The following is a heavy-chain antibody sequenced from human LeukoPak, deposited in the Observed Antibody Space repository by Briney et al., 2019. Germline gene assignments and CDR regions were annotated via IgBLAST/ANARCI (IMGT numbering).Heavy chain of an antibody. CDR2: VYHSGDT. V-gene: IGHV4-4*02. CDR1: GASIGSSNW. Sequence: SGTLSLTCAVSGASIGSSNWWSWVRQPPGKGLEWIGEVYHSGDTNYNPSLRSRVTISADRSNNQFSLKLNSVTAADTAVFYCTRGGGGSFPHYWGQGTLVTVSS. J-gene: IGHJ4*02. CDR3: TRGGGGSFPHY. D-gene: IGHD2-21*01.